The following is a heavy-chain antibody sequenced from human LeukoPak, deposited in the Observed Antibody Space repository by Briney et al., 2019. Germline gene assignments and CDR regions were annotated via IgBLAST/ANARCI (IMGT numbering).Heavy chain of an antibody. J-gene: IGHJ5*02. Sequence: GGSLRLSCAASGFTFSSYAMGWVRQAPGKGLEWVSAISGSGSSTYYADSVKGRFTISRDNSKNTLYLQMNSLRAEDTAVYYCAKIYPPRPVRPRTNWFDPWGQGTLVTVSS. CDR2: ISGSGSST. D-gene: IGHD3-10*01. CDR1: GFTFSSYA. V-gene: IGHV3-23*01. CDR3: AKIYPPRPVRPRTNWFDP.